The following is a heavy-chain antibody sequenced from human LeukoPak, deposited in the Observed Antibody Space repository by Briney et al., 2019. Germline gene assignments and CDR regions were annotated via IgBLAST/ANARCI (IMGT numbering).Heavy chain of an antibody. D-gene: IGHD3-10*01. CDR1: GFTFSSYS. Sequence: GGSLRLSCAASGFTFSSYSMNWVRQAPGKGLEWVSSISSSSSYIYYADSVKGRFTISRDNAKNSLYLQMNSLRAEDTAVYYCARDRGWFGESPDAFDIWGQGTMVTVSS. CDR2: ISSSSSYI. V-gene: IGHV3-21*01. J-gene: IGHJ3*02. CDR3: ARDRGWFGESPDAFDI.